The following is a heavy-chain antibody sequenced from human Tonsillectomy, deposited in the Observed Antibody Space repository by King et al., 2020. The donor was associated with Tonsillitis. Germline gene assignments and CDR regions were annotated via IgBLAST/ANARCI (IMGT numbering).Heavy chain of an antibody. J-gene: IGHJ5*02. CDR2: INPNSGDT. CDR1: GYTFTDYY. D-gene: IGHD2-15*01. CDR3: ARDGYCSAGICRDWIDP. Sequence: QLVQSGAEVKKPGASVKVSCKTSGYTFTDYYVHWVRQAPGQGLEWMGWINPNSGDTNYAQKFQGRITMTRDTSIRTVYMDLSRLRSDDTAVYYCARDGYCSAGICRDWIDPWGQGTLVTVSS. V-gene: IGHV1-2*02.